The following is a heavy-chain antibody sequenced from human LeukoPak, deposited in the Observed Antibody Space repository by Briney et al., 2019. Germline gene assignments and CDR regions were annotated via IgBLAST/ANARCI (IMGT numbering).Heavy chain of an antibody. CDR3: ARLSGSASPHYFDC. CDR1: GYTFTGYY. Sequence: GASVMASCKASGYTFTGYYLHWVRQAPGQGLEWMGWINPNSGEANYAQRFQDRVTMTWDTSISTAYMELSSLRSDDTAVFYCARLSGSASPHYFDCWGQGTLLTVAS. D-gene: IGHD6-19*01. V-gene: IGHV1-2*02. J-gene: IGHJ4*02. CDR2: INPNSGEA.